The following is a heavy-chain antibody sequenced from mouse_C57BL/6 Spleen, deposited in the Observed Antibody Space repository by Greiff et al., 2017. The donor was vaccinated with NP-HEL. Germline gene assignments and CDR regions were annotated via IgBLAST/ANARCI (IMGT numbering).Heavy chain of an antibody. CDR2: IYPSDSET. CDR3: ARSDYGSSAWLAY. CDR1: GYTFTSYW. V-gene: IGHV1-61*01. Sequence: QVQLQQPGAELVRPGSSVKLSCKASGYTFTSYWMDWVKQRPGQGLEWIGNIYPSDSETHYNQKFKDKATLTVDKSSSTAYMQLSSLTSEDSAVYYCARSDYGSSAWLAYWGQGTLVTVSA. J-gene: IGHJ3*01. D-gene: IGHD1-1*01.